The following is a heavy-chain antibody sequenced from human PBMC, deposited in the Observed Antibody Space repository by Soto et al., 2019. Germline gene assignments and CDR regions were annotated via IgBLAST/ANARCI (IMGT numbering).Heavy chain of an antibody. CDR2: IYHNGYT. CDR1: GGSISSYN. Sequence: QVQLQESVPGLVKPSETLSLTCTVSGGSISSYNWSWIRQPPGKGLEWIGYIYHNGYTNYNPSLKTRVTMSLDTSKNQFSLKLTSVTAAATAVYYCARLAGVVLNYWGQGTLVTVSS. V-gene: IGHV4-59*08. J-gene: IGHJ4*02. D-gene: IGHD3-16*01. CDR3: ARLAGVVLNY.